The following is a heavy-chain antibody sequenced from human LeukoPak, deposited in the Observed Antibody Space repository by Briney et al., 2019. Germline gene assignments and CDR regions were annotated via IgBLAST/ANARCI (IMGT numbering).Heavy chain of an antibody. V-gene: IGHV3-23*01. CDR1: GFTFSNYA. CDR2: VSGSGGTT. D-gene: IGHD3-10*01. Sequence: GGSLRLSCTASGFTFSNYAMSWVRQAPGKGLEWVSAVSGSGGTTYYADSVKGRFTVSRDNSKNTLYLQMNSLRAEDTAVYYCARDGVRRFGELNAFDIWGQGTMVTVSS. CDR3: ARDGVRRFGELNAFDI. J-gene: IGHJ3*02.